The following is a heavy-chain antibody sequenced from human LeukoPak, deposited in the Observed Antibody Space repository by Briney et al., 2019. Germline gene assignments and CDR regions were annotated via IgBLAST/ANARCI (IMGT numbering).Heavy chain of an antibody. D-gene: IGHD4-17*01. Sequence: GASVRVSCKASGYTFTSFGISWVRQAPGQGLEWMGWISPYNGNTNYAQKLQGRVTMTTDTSTSTAYMELRSLRSDDTAVYYCARSPSYGDWFDPWGQGTLVTVSS. V-gene: IGHV1-18*01. CDR2: ISPYNGNT. CDR1: GYTFTSFG. CDR3: ARSPSYGDWFDP. J-gene: IGHJ5*02.